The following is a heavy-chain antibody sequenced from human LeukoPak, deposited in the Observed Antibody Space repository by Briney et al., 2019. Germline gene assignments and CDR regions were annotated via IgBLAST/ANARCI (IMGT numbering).Heavy chain of an antibody. J-gene: IGHJ6*02. CDR1: GGSISSYY. CDR2: IYYSGST. CDR3: ARVVGGAVAGKGAYYYYGMDV. V-gene: IGHV4-59*01. Sequence: SGTLSLTCTVSGGSISSYYWSWIRQPPGKGLEWIGYIYYSGSTNYNPSLKSRVTISVDTSKNQFSLKLSSVTAADTAVYYCARVVGGAVAGKGAYYYYGMDVWGQGTTVTVSS. D-gene: IGHD6-19*01.